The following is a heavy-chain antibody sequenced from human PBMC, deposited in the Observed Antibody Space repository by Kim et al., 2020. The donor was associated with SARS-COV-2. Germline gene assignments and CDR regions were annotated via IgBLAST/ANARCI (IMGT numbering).Heavy chain of an antibody. CDR3: AKDFVVVPAAILYYGMDV. CDR2: ISYDGSNK. V-gene: IGHV3-30*18. Sequence: GGSLRLSCAASGFTFSSYGMHGVRQAPGKGLEWVAVISYDGSNKYYADSVKGRFTISRDNSKNTLYLQMNSLRAEDTAVYYCAKDFVVVPAAILYYGMDVWGQGTTVTVSS. CDR1: GFTFSSYG. D-gene: IGHD2-2*01. J-gene: IGHJ6*02.